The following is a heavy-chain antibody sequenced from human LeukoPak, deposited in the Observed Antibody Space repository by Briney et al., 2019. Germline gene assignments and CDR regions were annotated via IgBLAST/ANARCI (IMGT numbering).Heavy chain of an antibody. CDR2: ISGSGGST. CDR3: ASQQPEVWYNWYFDL. CDR1: GFTFSSYA. Sequence: GGSLRLSCAASGFTFSSYAMSWVRQAPGKGLEWVSAISGSGGSTYYADSVKGRFTISRDNSKNTLYLQMNSLRAEDTAVYYCASQQPEVWYNWYFDLWGRGTLVTVSS. J-gene: IGHJ2*01. D-gene: IGHD1-1*01. V-gene: IGHV3-23*01.